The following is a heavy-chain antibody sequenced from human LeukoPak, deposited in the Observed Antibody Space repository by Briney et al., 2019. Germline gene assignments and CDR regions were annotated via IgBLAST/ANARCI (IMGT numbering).Heavy chain of an antibody. Sequence: SETLSLTCTVSGGSISSYYWSWIRQPAGKGLEWIGRIYTSGSTNYNPSLKSRVTMSVDTSKNQFSLKLSSVTAADTAVYYCARSLGYSIDYYYYYMDVWGKGTTVTDSS. J-gene: IGHJ6*03. D-gene: IGHD4-11*01. CDR2: IYTSGST. CDR3: ARSLGYSIDYYYYYMDV. V-gene: IGHV4-4*07. CDR1: GGSISSYY.